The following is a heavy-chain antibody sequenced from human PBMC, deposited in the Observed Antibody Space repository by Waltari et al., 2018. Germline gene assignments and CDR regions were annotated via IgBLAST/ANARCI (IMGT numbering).Heavy chain of an antibody. CDR3: ARDIYGDRRRWYFDL. CDR2: IYYSGST. Sequence: QVQLQESGPGLVKPSETLSLTCTVSGGSISSYYWSWIRQPPGKGLEWIGYIYYSGSTNHNPSLKSRVTISVDTSKNQFSLKLSSVTAADTAVYYCARDIYGDRRRWYFDLWGRGTLVTVSS. J-gene: IGHJ2*01. CDR1: GGSISSYY. D-gene: IGHD4-17*01. V-gene: IGHV4-59*01.